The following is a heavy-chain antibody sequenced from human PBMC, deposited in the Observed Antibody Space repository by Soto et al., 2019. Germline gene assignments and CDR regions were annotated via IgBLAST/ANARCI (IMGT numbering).Heavy chain of an antibody. CDR2: IIPIFGTE. V-gene: IGHV1-69*01. CDR1: GGTFSSYA. D-gene: IGHD6-19*01. CDR3: ARDPLSSGSGLDTFDY. Sequence: QVQLVQSGAEVKKPGSSVKVSCKASGGTFSSYAISWVRQAPGQGLEWMGGIIPIFGTENDAQQFQGRVTITADESTSTAYMELSSLRSEDTAVYYCARDPLSSGSGLDTFDYRGQGTLVTVSS. J-gene: IGHJ4*02.